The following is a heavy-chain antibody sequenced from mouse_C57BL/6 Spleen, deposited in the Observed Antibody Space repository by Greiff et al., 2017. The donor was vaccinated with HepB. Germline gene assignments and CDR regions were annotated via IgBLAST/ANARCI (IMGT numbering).Heavy chain of an antibody. CDR1: GYTFTSYG. J-gene: IGHJ4*01. CDR3: ARAYDDAMDY. D-gene: IGHD2-3*01. CDR2: IYPRSGNT. Sequence: QVQLQQSGAELARPGASVKLSCKASGYTFTSYGISWVKQSTGQGLEWIGEIYPRSGNTYYNEKFKGKATLTADKSSSTAYMELRSLTSEDSAVYFCARAYDDAMDYWGQGTSVTVSS. V-gene: IGHV1-81*01.